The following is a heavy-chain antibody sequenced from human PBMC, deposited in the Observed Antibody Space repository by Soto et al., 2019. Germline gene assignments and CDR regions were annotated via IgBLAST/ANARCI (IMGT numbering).Heavy chain of an antibody. Sequence: LSLTCAVSGGSISSGFYSWSWIRQPPGQGLEWIGYIYNSGNTYYNPSLMSRVTISVDRSQNHFSLKLTSVTAADTAVYYCARGSDGVWNWFDPWGQGTPVTVSS. CDR1: GGSISSGFYS. CDR3: ARGSDGVWNWFDP. D-gene: IGHD2-21*02. J-gene: IGHJ5*02. CDR2: IYNSGNT. V-gene: IGHV4-30-2*01.